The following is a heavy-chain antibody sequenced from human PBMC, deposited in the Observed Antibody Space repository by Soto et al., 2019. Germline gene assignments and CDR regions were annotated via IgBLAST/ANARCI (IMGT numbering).Heavy chain of an antibody. V-gene: IGHV4-39*01. D-gene: IGHD6-13*01. CDR2: FYYSGST. CDR3: ARHGILDSSWYGYYYYYHGMDV. J-gene: IGHJ6*01. Sequence: SETLSLTCTVSGDSISSNSYSWCWIRHPPGQGLEWIGLFYYSGSTHYNPSLKSRLTVSVDTSKNQFSLKLSSVTVADTAVYYCARHGILDSSWYGYYYYYHGMDVWGQGTTVTVSS. CDR1: GDSISSNSYS.